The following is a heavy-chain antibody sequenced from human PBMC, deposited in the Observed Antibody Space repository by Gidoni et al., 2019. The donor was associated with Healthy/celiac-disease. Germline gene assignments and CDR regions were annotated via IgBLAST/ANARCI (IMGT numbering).Heavy chain of an antibody. CDR3: ARDNWNYVGCFDP. J-gene: IGHJ5*02. CDR2: LNPSLGVT. CDR1: GYPLTGYY. Sequence: VQLVQSGAEVKKPGASGQVSCKASGYPLTGYYMHWVRQDPGQGLEWMGWLNPSLGVTNYAQKFQGRVTMPGDTSISTAYMELGRLRSDDTAVYYCARDNWNYVGCFDPWGQGTLVTVSS. V-gene: IGHV1-2*02. D-gene: IGHD1-7*01.